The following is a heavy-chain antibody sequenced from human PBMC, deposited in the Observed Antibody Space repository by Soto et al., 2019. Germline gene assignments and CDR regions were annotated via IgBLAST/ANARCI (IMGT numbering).Heavy chain of an antibody. CDR2: IYYSGST. J-gene: IGHJ4*02. D-gene: IGHD3-3*01. CDR3: ARQWYYDFWSGYYGDYFDY. V-gene: IGHV4-39*01. Sequence: ASETLSLTCTVSGGSISSSSYYWGWIRQPPGKGLEWIGSIYYSGSTYYNPSLKSRVTISVDTSKNQFSLKLSSVTAADTAVYYCARQWYYDFWSGYYGDYFDYWGQGTLVTVSS. CDR1: GGSISSSSYY.